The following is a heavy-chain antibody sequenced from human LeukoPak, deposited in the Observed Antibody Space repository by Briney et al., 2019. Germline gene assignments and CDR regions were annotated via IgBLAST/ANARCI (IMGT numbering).Heavy chain of an antibody. J-gene: IGHJ4*02. Sequence: GGSLRLSCAASGFIFSGHVMHWVRQAPGKGLEWVSLISYDGSNKDYADSVKGRFTISRDNSKNTLYLQMNSLRAEDTAVYYCARGYNGFWSGSQFVSWGQGTLVIVSS. CDR3: ARGYNGFWSGSQFVS. CDR2: ISYDGSNK. CDR1: GFIFSGHV. D-gene: IGHD3-3*01. V-gene: IGHV3-30-3*01.